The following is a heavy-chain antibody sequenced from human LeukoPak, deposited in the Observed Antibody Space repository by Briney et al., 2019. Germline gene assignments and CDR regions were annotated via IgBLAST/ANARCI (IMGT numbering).Heavy chain of an antibody. CDR3: AREIPLPVGGSDYYFDY. V-gene: IGHV3-30-3*01. CDR2: ISYDGSNK. J-gene: IGHJ4*02. CDR1: GFTFSSYA. Sequence: PGGSLRLSCAASGFTFSSYAMHWVRQAPGKGLEWVAVISYDGSNKYYADSVKGRFTISRDNSKNTLYLQMNSLRAEDTAVYYCAREIPLPVGGSDYYFDYWGQGTLVTVSS. D-gene: IGHD2-15*01.